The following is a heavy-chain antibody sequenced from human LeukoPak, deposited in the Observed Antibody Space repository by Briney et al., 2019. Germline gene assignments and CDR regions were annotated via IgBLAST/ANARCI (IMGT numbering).Heavy chain of an antibody. CDR1: GFTFSSYA. D-gene: IGHD1-26*01. CDR2: ISYDGSNK. Sequence: PGRSLRLSCAASGFTFSSYAMHWVRQAPGKGLEWVAVISYDGSNKYYADSVKGRFTISRDNSKNTLYLQMNSLRAEDTAVYYCARVGGSYFRFDYWGQGTLVTVSS. CDR3: ARVGGSYFRFDY. V-gene: IGHV3-30-3*01. J-gene: IGHJ4*02.